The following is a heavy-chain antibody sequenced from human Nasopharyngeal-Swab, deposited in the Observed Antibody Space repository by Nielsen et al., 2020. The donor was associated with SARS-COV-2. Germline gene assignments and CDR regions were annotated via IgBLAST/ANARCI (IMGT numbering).Heavy chain of an antibody. Sequence: SGPTLVKPTQTLTLTCSFTGFSLTTSGVGVTWIRQPPGKALGWLALIYWDDDQRYNPSLKTRLTITKDTSKDQVVLTMTNVGPVDSGTYYCAHITRGLQRDTIFGVPLASLSYYYMDVWGKGTTVTVS. CDR3: AHITRGLQRDTIFGVPLASLSYYYMDV. J-gene: IGHJ6*03. V-gene: IGHV2-5*02. CDR1: GFSLTTSGVG. CDR2: IYWDDDQ. D-gene: IGHD3-3*01.